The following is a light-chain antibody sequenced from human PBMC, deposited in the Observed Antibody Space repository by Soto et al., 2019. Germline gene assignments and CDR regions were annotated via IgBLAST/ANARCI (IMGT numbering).Light chain of an antibody. V-gene: IGLV2-8*01. CDR1: SSDVGGYNY. CDR2: DVI. Sequence: QSVLTQPPSASGSPGQSVTISCTGTSSDVGGYNYVSWYQQHPGKAPKLMIYDVIKRPSGVPDRFSGSKSGNTASLTVSGLQAEDEADYYCTSFAGTNNFVVFGGGTKITVL. CDR3: TSFAGTNNFVV. J-gene: IGLJ2*01.